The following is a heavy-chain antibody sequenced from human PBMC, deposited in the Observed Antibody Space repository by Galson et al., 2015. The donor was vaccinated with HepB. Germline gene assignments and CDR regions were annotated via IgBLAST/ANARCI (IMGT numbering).Heavy chain of an antibody. CDR3: ARGLSYCGGDCYPYASPLDY. CDR1: RYTFTDYY. V-gene: IGHV1-2*02. CDR2: INPNSGVT. J-gene: IGHJ4*02. D-gene: IGHD2-21*02. Sequence: SVTVSCKASRYTFTDYYMHWVRQAPGQGLEWMGWINPNSGVTNYAQKFQGRVTMTRDTSISTAYMELIRLRSDDTAVYYCARGLSYCGGDCYPYASPLDYWGQGSLVTVSS.